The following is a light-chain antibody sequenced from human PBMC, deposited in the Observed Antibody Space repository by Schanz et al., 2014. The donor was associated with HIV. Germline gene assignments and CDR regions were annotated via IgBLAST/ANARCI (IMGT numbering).Light chain of an antibody. CDR2: GAS. CDR1: QSVTRSY. Sequence: EIVLTQSPGTLSLSPGERATLSCRASQSVTRSYLAWYQQKPGQAPRLLIYGASSRATGIPDRFSGSGSGTEFTLTISSLQPDDSATYYCQHYDSYPWTFGQGTKVEI. V-gene: IGKV3-20*01. CDR3: QHYDSYPWT. J-gene: IGKJ1*01.